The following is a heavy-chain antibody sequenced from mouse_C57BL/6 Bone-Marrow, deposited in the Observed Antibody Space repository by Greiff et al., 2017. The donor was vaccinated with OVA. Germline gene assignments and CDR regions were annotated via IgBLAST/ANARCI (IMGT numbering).Heavy chain of an antibody. J-gene: IGHJ2*01. D-gene: IGHD2-2*01. Sequence: QVQLQQPGAELVKPGASVKLSCKASGYTFTSYWMHWVKQRPGQGLEWIGMIHPNSGSTNYNEKFKSKATLTVDKSSSTAYMQLSSLTSEDSAVYYCAIKEGYRLWLRRFFDYWGQGTTLTVSS. CDR1: GYTFTSYW. CDR3: AIKEGYRLWLRRFFDY. CDR2: IHPNSGST. V-gene: IGHV1-64*01.